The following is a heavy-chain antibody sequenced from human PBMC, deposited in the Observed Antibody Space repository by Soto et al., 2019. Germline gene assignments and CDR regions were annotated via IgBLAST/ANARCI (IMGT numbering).Heavy chain of an antibody. Sequence: WIRQPPGKGLEWIGYVYHTGRTSYTPSLKSRVSISMATSQHKFSLTLASVTSADTTVPFCARDFAYFHSWVLVTLVLVSS. CDR2: VYHTGRT. D-gene: IGHD3-3*01. V-gene: IGHV4-59*01. CDR3: ARDFAYFHS. J-gene: IGHJ4*02.